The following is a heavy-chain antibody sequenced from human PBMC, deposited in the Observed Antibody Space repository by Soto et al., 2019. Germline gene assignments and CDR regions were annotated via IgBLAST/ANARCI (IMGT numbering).Heavy chain of an antibody. D-gene: IGHD3-3*01. CDR3: AREGPYLFGVVIIYYYYYMDV. CDR1: GFTFSSYW. J-gene: IGHJ6*03. V-gene: IGHV3-74*01. Sequence: GGSLRLSCAASGFTFSSYWMHWVRQAPGKGLVWVSRINSDGSSTSYADSVKGRFTLSRDNAKNTLYLQMNSLRAEDTAVYYCAREGPYLFGVVIIYYYYYMDVWGKGTTVTVSS. CDR2: INSDGSST.